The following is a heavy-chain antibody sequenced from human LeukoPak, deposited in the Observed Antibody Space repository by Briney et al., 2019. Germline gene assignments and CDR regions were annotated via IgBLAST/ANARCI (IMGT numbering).Heavy chain of an antibody. Sequence: ASVKVSCKASGGTFSSYAISWVRQAPGQGLEWMGGIIPIFGTANYAQKFQGRVTIIADKSTSTAYMELSSLRSEDTAVYYCARDSRSNWNDGFHDAFDIWGQGTMVTVSS. CDR2: IIPIFGTA. CDR3: ARDSRSNWNDGFHDAFDI. D-gene: IGHD1-20*01. J-gene: IGHJ3*02. V-gene: IGHV1-69*06. CDR1: GGTFSSYA.